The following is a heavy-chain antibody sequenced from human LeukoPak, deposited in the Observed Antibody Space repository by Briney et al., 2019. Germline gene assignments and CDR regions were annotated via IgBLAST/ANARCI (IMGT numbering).Heavy chain of an antibody. CDR3: ARSVSLSRDSSFGY. Sequence: ASVTVSYTPSRYTLTSYDINWVRQAPGQGLEWMGWMNPKSGNTGYAHKFQGRVTMTRNTSIRTAYMELSSLRSEDTAVYYCARSVSLSRDSSFGYWGQGTLVTVSS. CDR2: MNPKSGNT. CDR1: RYTLTSYD. J-gene: IGHJ4*02. V-gene: IGHV1-8*01. D-gene: IGHD3-22*01.